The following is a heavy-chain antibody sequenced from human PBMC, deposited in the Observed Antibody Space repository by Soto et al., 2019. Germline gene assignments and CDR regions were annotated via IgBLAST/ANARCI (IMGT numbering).Heavy chain of an antibody. Sequence: GSLRLSCMASGXSFSDYGMNWVRQAPGKGLQLVSYISSSSDKTYYADSVKGRFTVSRENAKNALFLEMNRMRDDDTATYYCARLPKGSLVTAWGQGTRAPVSS. CDR2: ISSSSDKT. J-gene: IGHJ4*02. V-gene: IGHV3-48*02. D-gene: IGHD2-21*02. CDR1: GXSFSDYG. CDR3: ARLPKGSLVTA.